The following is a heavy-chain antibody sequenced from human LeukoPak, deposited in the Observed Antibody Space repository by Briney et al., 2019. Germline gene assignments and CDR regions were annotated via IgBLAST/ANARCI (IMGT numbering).Heavy chain of an antibody. J-gene: IGHJ4*02. V-gene: IGHV4-39*01. CDR1: GGSVDTGSYW. CDR2: RYYSGTT. CDR3: ARHRGLCDS. Sequence: SETLSLTCTVSGGSVDTGSYWWGWIRQPPGKALEWIGVRYYSGTTYYNPSLKSRVSISMDKSKNQFSLRVNSPTAADTAVYYCARHRGLCDSWGQGTLVTVSS. D-gene: IGHD5-12*01.